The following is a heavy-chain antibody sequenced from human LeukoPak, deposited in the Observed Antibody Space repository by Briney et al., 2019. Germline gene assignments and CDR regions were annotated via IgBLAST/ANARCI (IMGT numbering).Heavy chain of an antibody. J-gene: IGHJ4*02. CDR1: GFTFSTYW. D-gene: IGHD5-18*01. Sequence: GGSLRLSCAASGFTFSTYWMSWVRQAPGKGLEWVANIKQDGSDKFYVDSVKGRFTISRDNAKNTLYLQMNSLRAEDTAVYYCAKDIEYSYGPPDYWGQGTLVTVSS. V-gene: IGHV3-7*03. CDR2: IKQDGSDK. CDR3: AKDIEYSYGPPDY.